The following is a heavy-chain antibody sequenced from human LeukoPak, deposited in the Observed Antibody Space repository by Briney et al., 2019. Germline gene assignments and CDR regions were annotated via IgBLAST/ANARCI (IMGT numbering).Heavy chain of an antibody. CDR1: GFTFSRCG. V-gene: IGHV3-30*18. Sequence: PGGSLRLSCVASGFTFSRCGMHWVRHAPGKGLEWLAVFSYDGINKYYRDSVKGRFTISRDNSQNTLSLQMNSLRPEDTGVYYCLKEADSGAYRTSDYWGQGTLVTVSS. CDR2: FSYDGINK. D-gene: IGHD6-19*01. J-gene: IGHJ4*02. CDR3: LKEADSGAYRTSDY.